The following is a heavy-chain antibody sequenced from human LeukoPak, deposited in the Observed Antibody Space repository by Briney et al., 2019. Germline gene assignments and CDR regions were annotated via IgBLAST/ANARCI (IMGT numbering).Heavy chain of an antibody. CDR2: IYSGGST. D-gene: IGHD6-13*01. CDR1: GFTVSSNC. CDR3: ARSIGAPYHDAFDI. J-gene: IGHJ3*02. Sequence: GGSLRLSCAASGFTVSSNCMSWVRQAPGKGLEWVSVIYSGGSTYYADSVKGRFTISRDNSKNTLYLQMNSLRAEDTAVYYCARSIGAPYHDAFDIWGQGTMVTVSS. V-gene: IGHV3-53*01.